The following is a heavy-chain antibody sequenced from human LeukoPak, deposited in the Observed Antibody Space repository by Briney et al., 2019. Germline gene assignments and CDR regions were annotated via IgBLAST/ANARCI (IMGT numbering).Heavy chain of an antibody. CDR3: ASVYGGSGSYYNWLDP. Sequence: SETLSLTCAVYGGSFSGYYWSWIRQPPGKGLEWIGEINHSGSTNYNPSLKSRVTISVDTSKNQFSLKLSSVTAADTAVYYCASVYGGSGSYYNWLDPWGQGTLVTVSS. V-gene: IGHV4-34*01. CDR1: GGSFSGYY. CDR2: INHSGST. D-gene: IGHD3-10*01. J-gene: IGHJ5*02.